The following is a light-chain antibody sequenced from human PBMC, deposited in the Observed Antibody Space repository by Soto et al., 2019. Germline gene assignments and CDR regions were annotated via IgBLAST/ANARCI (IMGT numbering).Light chain of an antibody. CDR1: NIGSKS. J-gene: IGLJ1*01. Sequence: SYELTQPPSVSVAPGKTARITCGGNNIGSKSVHGYQQKPGQAPVLVIYYDSDRPSGIPERFSGSNSGNTATLTISRVEAGDEADYYCQVWDSSSDHYGFGTGTKVTVL. CDR2: YDS. V-gene: IGLV3-21*04. CDR3: QVWDSSSDHYG.